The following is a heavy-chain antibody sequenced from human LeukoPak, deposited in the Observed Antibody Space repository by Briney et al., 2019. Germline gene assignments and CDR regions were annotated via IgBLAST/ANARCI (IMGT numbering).Heavy chain of an antibody. J-gene: IGHJ4*02. CDR2: INPSTGGT. Sequence: ASVKVSCKASGYTFSGYYIHWVRQAPGQGLEWMGRINPSTGGTNYAQIFQGRVSMTRDTSISTVYMELSRLRSDDTAVYYCATRDPAEGFLQWLPDCWGQGILVTVSA. V-gene: IGHV1-2*06. CDR3: ATRDPAEGFLQWLPDC. D-gene: IGHD3-3*01. CDR1: GYTFSGYY.